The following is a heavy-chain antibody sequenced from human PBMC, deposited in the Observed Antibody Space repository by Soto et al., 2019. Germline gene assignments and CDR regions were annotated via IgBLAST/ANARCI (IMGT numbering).Heavy chain of an antibody. J-gene: IGHJ5*02. Sequence: PVGSLRLSCAASGFTFSSYGMHWVRQAPGKGLEWVAVIWYDGSNKYYADSVKGRFTISRDNSKNTLYLQMNSLRAEDTAVYYCARDWEYSSLSFARLIHTKNNWFDPWGQGTLVTAPQ. CDR3: ARDWEYSSLSFARLIHTKNNWFDP. D-gene: IGHD6-6*01. CDR2: IWYDGSNK. V-gene: IGHV3-33*01. CDR1: GFTFSSYG.